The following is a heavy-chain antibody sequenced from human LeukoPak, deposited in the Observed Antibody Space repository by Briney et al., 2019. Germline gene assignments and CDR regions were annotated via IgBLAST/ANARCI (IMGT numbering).Heavy chain of an antibody. V-gene: IGHV1-18*01. D-gene: IGHD6-13*01. CDR2: IGAYNGNT. CDR3: ARIIGSSWTGGLRPDAFDI. CDR1: GYTFTSYG. J-gene: IGHJ3*02. Sequence: ASVKVSCKASGYTFTSYGISWVRQAPGQGLEWMGWIGAYNGNTNYAQKLQGRVTMTTDTSTSTAYMELRSLRSDDTAVYYCARIIGSSWTGGLRPDAFDIWGQGTMVTVSS.